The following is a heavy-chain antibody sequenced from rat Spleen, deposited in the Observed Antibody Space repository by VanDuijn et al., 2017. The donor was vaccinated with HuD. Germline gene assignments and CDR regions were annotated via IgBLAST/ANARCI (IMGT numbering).Heavy chain of an antibody. CDR3: AGGGLRRVGGLFDY. CDR1: GFTFSNYY. V-gene: IGHV2S63*01. J-gene: IGHJ2*01. D-gene: IGHD1-11*01. CDR2: IWGDGST. Sequence: EVQLVESGGGLVQPGRSMKLSCAALGFTFSNYYMAWVRQAPTKGLEWMGGIWGDGSTAYNSALKSRLSISRDTSKSQVFLKMNSLQAEDTAIYFCAGGGLRRVGGLFDYWGQGIMVTVSS.